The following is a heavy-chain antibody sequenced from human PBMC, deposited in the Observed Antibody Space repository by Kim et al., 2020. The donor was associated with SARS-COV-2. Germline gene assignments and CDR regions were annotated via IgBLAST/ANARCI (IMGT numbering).Heavy chain of an antibody. CDR2: IYYSGST. CDR3: ARHGRAVVTAPYYYYYMDV. D-gene: IGHD2-21*02. J-gene: IGHJ6*03. Sequence: SETLSLTCTVSGGSISSYYWSWIRQPPGKGLEWIGYIYYSGSTNYNPSLKSRVTISVDTSKNQFSLKLSSVTAADTAVYYCARHGRAVVTAPYYYYYMDVWGKGTTVTVSS. V-gene: IGHV4-59*08. CDR1: GGSISSYY.